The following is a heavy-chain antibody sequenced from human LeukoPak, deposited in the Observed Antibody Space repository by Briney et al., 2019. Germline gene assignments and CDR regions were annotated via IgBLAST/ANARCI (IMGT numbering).Heavy chain of an antibody. J-gene: IGHJ4*02. D-gene: IGHD5-18*01. V-gene: IGHV3-23*01. CDR1: GFTFSSYA. CDR3: RDTAMAKGAFVDY. Sequence: PXGSLXLSCAASGFTFSSYAMSWVRQAPGKGLEWVSAISGSGGSTYYADSVKGRFTISRDNSKNTLYLQMNSLRAEDTAVYYCRDTAMAKGAFVDYWGQGTLVTVSS. CDR2: ISGSGGST.